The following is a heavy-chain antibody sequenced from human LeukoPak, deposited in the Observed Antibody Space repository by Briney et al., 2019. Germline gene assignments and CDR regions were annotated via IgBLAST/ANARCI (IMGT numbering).Heavy chain of an antibody. Sequence: GGSLRLSCAASGFTFSSYGMHWVRQAPGKRLEWVAVISYDGSNKYYADSVKGRFTISRDNSKNTLYLQMNSLRAEDTAVYYCARDKAVAGTDTPPTWIYDYWGQGTLVTVSS. CDR3: ARDKAVAGTDTPPTWIYDY. D-gene: IGHD6-19*01. CDR1: GFTFSSYG. V-gene: IGHV3-30*19. J-gene: IGHJ4*02. CDR2: ISYDGSNK.